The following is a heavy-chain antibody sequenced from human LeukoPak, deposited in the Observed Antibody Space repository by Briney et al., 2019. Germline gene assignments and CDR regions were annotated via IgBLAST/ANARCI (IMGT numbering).Heavy chain of an antibody. CDR2: INAGNGNT. V-gene: IGHV1-3*01. CDR3: ARWGSGSSIFDY. Sequence: ASVKVSCKASGYTFTSYAMHWVRQAPGQRLEWMGWINAGNGNTKYSQKFQGRVTITRDTSASTAYMELSSLRSEDTAVYYCARWGSGSSIFDYWGQGTLVTVSS. J-gene: IGHJ4*02. CDR1: GYTFTSYA. D-gene: IGHD3-16*01.